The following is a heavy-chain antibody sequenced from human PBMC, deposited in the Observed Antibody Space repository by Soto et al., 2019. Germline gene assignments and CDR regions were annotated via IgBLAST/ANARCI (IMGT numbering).Heavy chain of an antibody. D-gene: IGHD2-15*01. CDR1: GGSVSSGGFH. J-gene: IGHJ6*02. Sequence: VRLQESGPGLVKPSETLSLTCIVSGGSVSSGGFHWSWIRQSPGKGLEWIGYISHSGSTIYNPSLKSRATLSIDTSTNQFSLSLNSVTAADAGVFYCARVACSGGGCFYYYGLDVWGQGTTVAVSS. CDR3: ARVACSGGGCFYYYGLDV. V-gene: IGHV4-61*08. CDR2: ISHSGST.